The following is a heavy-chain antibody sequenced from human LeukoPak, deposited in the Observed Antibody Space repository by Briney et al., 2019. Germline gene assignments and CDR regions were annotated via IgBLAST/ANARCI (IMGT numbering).Heavy chain of an antibody. CDR1: GGSISSYY. Sequence: PSETLSLTCTVSGGSISSYYWSWIRQPPGKGLEWIGYIYYGGSTNYNPSLKSRGTISVDTSKNQFSLKLSSVTAADTAVYYCARQDGGSYSGEFDYWGQGTLVTVSS. V-gene: IGHV4-59*08. CDR2: IYYGGST. D-gene: IGHD1-26*01. CDR3: ARQDGGSYSGEFDY. J-gene: IGHJ4*02.